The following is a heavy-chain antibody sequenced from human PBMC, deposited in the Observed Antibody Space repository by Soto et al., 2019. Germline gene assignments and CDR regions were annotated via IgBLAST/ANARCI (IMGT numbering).Heavy chain of an antibody. V-gene: IGHV1-69*04. CDR1: GGTFSSYT. Sequence: ASVKVSCKASGGTFSSYTISWVRQAPGQGLEWMGRIIPILGIANYAQKFQGRVTITADKSTSTAYMELSSLRSEDTAVYYCARDCGGDCYDAFDIWGQGTMVTVSS. CDR3: ARDCGGDCYDAFDI. CDR2: IIPILGIA. J-gene: IGHJ3*02. D-gene: IGHD2-21*02.